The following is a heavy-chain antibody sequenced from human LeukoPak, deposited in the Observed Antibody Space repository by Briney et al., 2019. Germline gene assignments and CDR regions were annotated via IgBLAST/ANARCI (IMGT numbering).Heavy chain of an antibody. V-gene: IGHV3-48*03. CDR1: GFTFSSYE. J-gene: IGHJ5*02. CDR3: AKDRTSPSGCSGGSCSNWFDP. CDR2: ISSSGSTI. D-gene: IGHD2-15*01. Sequence: QPGGSLRLSCAASGFTFSSYEMNWVRQAPGKGLEWVSYISSSGSTIYYADSVKGRFTISRDNSKNTLYLQMNSLRAEDTAVYYCAKDRTSPSGCSGGSCSNWFDPWGQGTLVTVSS.